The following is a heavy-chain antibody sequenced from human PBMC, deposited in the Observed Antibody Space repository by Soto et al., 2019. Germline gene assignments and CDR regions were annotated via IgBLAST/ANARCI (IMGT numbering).Heavy chain of an antibody. CDR3: ARDPKPYCSGGSCYPYYGMDV. CDR2: IIPIFGTA. Sequence: ASVKVSCKASGGTFSSYAISWVRQAPGQGLEWMGGIIPIFGTANYAQKFQGRVTITADESTSTAYMELSSLRSEDTAVYYCARDPKPYCSGGSCYPYYGMDVWGQGTTVTVSS. CDR1: GGTFSSYA. V-gene: IGHV1-69*13. D-gene: IGHD2-15*01. J-gene: IGHJ6*02.